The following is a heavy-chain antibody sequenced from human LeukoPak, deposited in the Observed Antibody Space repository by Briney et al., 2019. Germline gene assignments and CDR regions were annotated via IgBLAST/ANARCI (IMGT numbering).Heavy chain of an antibody. V-gene: IGHV3-53*01. CDR3: ARGWEWWDY. CDR1: GFSVSSNY. D-gene: IGHD2-15*01. CDR2: IYNSGTT. J-gene: IGHJ4*02. Sequence: GGSLRLSCAASGFSVSSNYMSWVRQAPGKGLEWVAVIYNSGTTKYADSVKGRVTIARDSSENTLYLQMYSLRVEDTAVYYCARGWEWWDYWGQGTLVTVSS.